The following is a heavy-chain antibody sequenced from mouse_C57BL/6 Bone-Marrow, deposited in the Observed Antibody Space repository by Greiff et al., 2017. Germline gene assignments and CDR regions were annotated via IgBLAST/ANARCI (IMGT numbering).Heavy chain of an antibody. D-gene: IGHD1-1*01. CDR3: ARENYYGSRGYFGV. J-gene: IGHJ1*03. Sequence: QVQLQQPGTELVKPGASVKLSCKASGYTFTSYWMHWVKQRPGQGLEWIGNINPSNGGTNYNEKFKSKATLTVNKSSSTAYMQLSSLTSEDSAVYYCARENYYGSRGYFGVWGTGTTVTVSS. V-gene: IGHV1-53*01. CDR2: INPSNGGT. CDR1: GYTFTSYW.